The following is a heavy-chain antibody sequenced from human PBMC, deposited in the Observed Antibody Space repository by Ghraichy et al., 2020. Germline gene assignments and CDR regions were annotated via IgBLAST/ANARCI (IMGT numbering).Heavy chain of an antibody. J-gene: IGHJ6*02. CDR3: AKELVVEMATIAWGIYYYYYGMDV. V-gene: IGHV3-43*02. Sequence: GGSLRLSCAASGFTFDEYTIHWVRQAPGKGLEWVSLISGDGGTTYYADSVKGRFTISRDNSKNSLYLQMNSLRTEDTALYYCAKELVVEMATIAWGIYYYYYGMDVWGQGTTVTVSS. D-gene: IGHD5-24*01. CDR1: GFTFDEYT. CDR2: ISGDGGTT.